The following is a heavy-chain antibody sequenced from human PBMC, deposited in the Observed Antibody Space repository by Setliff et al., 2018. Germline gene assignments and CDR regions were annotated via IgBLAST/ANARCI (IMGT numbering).Heavy chain of an antibody. D-gene: IGHD3-3*01. CDR3: ARDRYYNSWSGTSITAPHDAFDI. J-gene: IGHJ3*02. V-gene: IGHV1-3*01. Sequence: GASVKVSCTASGYSFAKYALHWVRQAPGQRLEWMGWINAGNGNTKCSQNFQGRVTMTRDTSTSTVYMEVSSLRSEDTAVYYCARDRYYNSWSGTSITAPHDAFDIWGQGTMVTVSS. CDR1: GYSFAKYA. CDR2: INAGNGNT.